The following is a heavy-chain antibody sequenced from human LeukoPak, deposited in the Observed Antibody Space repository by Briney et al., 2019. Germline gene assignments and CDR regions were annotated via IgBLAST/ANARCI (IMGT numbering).Heavy chain of an antibody. CDR2: IYTTGST. CDR1: GGSIINYY. Sequence: PSETLSLTCSVAGGSIINYYWSWIRQSAGTGLEWVGRIYTTGSTTYNPSLQSRLSMSVDTSKNQFSLRLRSVSAADTAVYYCARLKYYDSTGYSPGYYMDVWGKGITVTVSS. CDR3: ARLKYYDSTGYSPGYYMDV. J-gene: IGHJ6*03. V-gene: IGHV4-4*07. D-gene: IGHD3-22*01.